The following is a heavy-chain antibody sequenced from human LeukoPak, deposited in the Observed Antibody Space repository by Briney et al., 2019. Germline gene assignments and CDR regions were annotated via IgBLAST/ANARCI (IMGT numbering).Heavy chain of an antibody. Sequence: PGGSLRLSCTASGFTFSSYWMDWVRQAPGKGLVWVSRVHPDGTNTSYSDSVKGRFTISRDNARNTVYLQINSLRAEDAAVYYCATYVDTVRYDSFDVGGQGTVHTVS. J-gene: IGHJ3*01. D-gene: IGHD5-18*01. CDR3: ATYVDTVRYDSFDV. CDR2: VHPDGTNT. CDR1: GFTFSSYW. V-gene: IGHV3-74*01.